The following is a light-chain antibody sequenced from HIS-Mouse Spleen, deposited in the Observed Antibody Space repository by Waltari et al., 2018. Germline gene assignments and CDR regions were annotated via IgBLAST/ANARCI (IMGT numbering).Light chain of an antibody. CDR3: QQYNSYIFT. CDR1: QSISSW. J-gene: IGKJ3*01. CDR2: KAS. V-gene: IGKV1-5*03. Sequence: DIQMIQSPSTLSASVGDRVSITCRASQSISSWLPWYQQKPGKAPKLLIYKASSLESGVPSRFSGSGSGTEFTLTISSLQPDDFATYYCQQYNSYIFTFGPGTKVDIK.